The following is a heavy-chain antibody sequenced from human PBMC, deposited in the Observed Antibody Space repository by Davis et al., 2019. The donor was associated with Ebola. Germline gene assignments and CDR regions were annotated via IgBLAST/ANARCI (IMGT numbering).Heavy chain of an antibody. D-gene: IGHD2-8*02. CDR3: AGPPDYCSRGVCHFDS. J-gene: IGHJ4*02. Sequence: SETLSLTCTVSGGSISSYYWSWIRQPPGKGLEWIGYIYYSGSTNYNPSLKSRVTISVDTSKNLFSLKLISLTAADTAVYYCAGPPDYCSRGVCHFDSWGQGTLVTVSS. V-gene: IGHV4-59*08. CDR2: IYYSGST. CDR1: GGSISSYY.